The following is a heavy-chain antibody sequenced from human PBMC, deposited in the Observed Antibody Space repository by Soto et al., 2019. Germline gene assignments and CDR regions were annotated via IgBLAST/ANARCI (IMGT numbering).Heavy chain of an antibody. CDR2: IFHTGDT. V-gene: IGHV4-30-2*01. CDR3: ARPYSSSWYDGGY. Sequence: LSLTCAVSGASISNGGYSWNWIRQPPGKGLEWVGYIFHTGDTYYHPSLQSRVSMSVDKSKNVFSLKLTSVTAADTAVYYCARPYSSSWYDGGYWGQGTLVTVSS. CDR1: GASISNGGYS. D-gene: IGHD6-13*01. J-gene: IGHJ4*02.